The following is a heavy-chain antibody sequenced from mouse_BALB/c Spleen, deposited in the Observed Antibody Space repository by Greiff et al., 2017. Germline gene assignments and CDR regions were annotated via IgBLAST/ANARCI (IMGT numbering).Heavy chain of an antibody. CDR1: GFTFSSFG. V-gene: IGHV5-17*02. CDR2: ISSGSSTI. CDR3: ARVGDDYAMDY. D-gene: IGHD3-3*01. Sequence: DVMLVESGGGLVQPGGSRKLSCAASGFTFSSFGMHWVRQAPEKGLEWVAYISSGSSTIYYADTVKGRFTISRDNPKNTLFLQMTSLRSEDTAMYYCARVGDDYAMDYWGQGTSVTVSS. J-gene: IGHJ4*01.